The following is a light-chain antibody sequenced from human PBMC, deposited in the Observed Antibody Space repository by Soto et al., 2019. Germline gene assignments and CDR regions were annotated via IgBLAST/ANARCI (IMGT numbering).Light chain of an antibody. J-gene: IGKJ1*01. V-gene: IGKV3-20*01. CDR3: QQYGSSPRT. Sequence: EIVLTQSPGTLSLSPGGRANLSCRDSQSVSSSYLAWYQQKPGQAPRLLIYGASSRATGIPDRFSGSGSGTDFTLTISRLEPEDFAVYSCQQYGSSPRTFGQGTKVEI. CDR2: GAS. CDR1: QSVSSSY.